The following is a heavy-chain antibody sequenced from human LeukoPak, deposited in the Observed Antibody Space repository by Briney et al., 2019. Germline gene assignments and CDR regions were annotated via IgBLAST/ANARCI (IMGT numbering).Heavy chain of an antibody. Sequence: PSETLSLTCTVSGGSISSYYWSWIRQPPGKGLEWIGYTYYSGGTSYNPSLESRVTISVDTSKNQCSLKLSSVTAADTAVYYCARGGSRSSNWLYNWFDPWGQGTLVTVSS. CDR3: ARGGSRSSNWLYNWFDP. CDR1: GGSISSYY. CDR2: TYYSGGT. D-gene: IGHD6-13*01. V-gene: IGHV4-59*01. J-gene: IGHJ5*02.